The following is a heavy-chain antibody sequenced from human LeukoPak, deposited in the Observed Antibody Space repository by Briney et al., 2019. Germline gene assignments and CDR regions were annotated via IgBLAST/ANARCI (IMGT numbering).Heavy chain of an antibody. CDR1: GGTFGIYG. V-gene: IGHV1-69*05. D-gene: IGHD1-7*01. CDR2: IIPMYRTP. J-gene: IGHJ5*02. CDR3: ARGATGTTFYHWFDP. Sequence: GASVKVSCKASGGTFGIYGMSWVRQAPGQGLEWMGGIIPMYRTPTYAERFQGRVTITTDDSTSTVYMGLSSLRSEDTAVYYCARGATGTTFYHWFDPWGQGTLVTVSS.